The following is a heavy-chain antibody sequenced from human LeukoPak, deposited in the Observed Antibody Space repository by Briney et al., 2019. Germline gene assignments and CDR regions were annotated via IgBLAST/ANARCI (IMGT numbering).Heavy chain of an antibody. CDR2: INHSGST. V-gene: IGHV4-34*01. CDR1: GGSFSGYC. D-gene: IGHD6-19*01. CDR3: ARVPRTSGYSSGPMDV. Sequence: PSETLSLTCAVYGGSFSGYCWSWIRQPPGKGLEWIGEINHSGSTNYNPSLKSRVTISVDTSKNKFSLKLSSVTAADTAVYYCARVPRTSGYSSGPMDVWGQGTTVTVSS. J-gene: IGHJ6*02.